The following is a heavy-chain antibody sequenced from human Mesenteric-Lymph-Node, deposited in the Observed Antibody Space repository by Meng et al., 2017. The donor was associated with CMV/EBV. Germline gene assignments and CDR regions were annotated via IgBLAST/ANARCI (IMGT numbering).Heavy chain of an antibody. V-gene: IGHV4-39*07. D-gene: IGHD3-22*01. J-gene: IGHJ5*02. Sequence: SETLSLTCTVSGGSVSTSTYYWGWIRQSPGKGLEWIGSIYYTGTTYYNPSLNSRVTISVDTSKNQFSLKLNSVTAADTAVYYCARSTPNYYYDVGWFDPWGQGTLVTVSS. CDR2: IYYTGTT. CDR3: ARSTPNYYYDVGWFDP. CDR1: GGSVSTSTYY.